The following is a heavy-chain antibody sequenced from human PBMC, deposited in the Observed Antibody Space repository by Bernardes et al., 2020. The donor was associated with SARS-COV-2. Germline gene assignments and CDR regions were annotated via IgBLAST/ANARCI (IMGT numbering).Heavy chain of an antibody. CDR1: GFTFSSSS. V-gene: IGHV3-21*01. D-gene: IGHD2-2*01. Sequence: VGSLILSCAASGFTFSSSSMNWVRQAPGKGLEWVSSISSSSSYLYYADSVKGRFTISRDNAKNSLYLQMNSLRAEDTAVYYCARDLRVVPGPYYYYMDVWGKGTTVTVSS. CDR2: ISSSSSYL. CDR3: ARDLRVVPGPYYYYMDV. J-gene: IGHJ6*03.